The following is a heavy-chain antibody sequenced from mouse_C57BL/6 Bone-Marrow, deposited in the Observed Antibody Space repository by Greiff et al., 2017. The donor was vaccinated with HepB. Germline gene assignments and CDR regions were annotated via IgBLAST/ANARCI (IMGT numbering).Heavy chain of an antibody. J-gene: IGHJ2*01. CDR3: ERARHYYGSIFDY. D-gene: IGHD1-1*01. CDR2: IYPRSGNT. CDR1: GYTFTSYG. Sequence: QVQLQQSGAELARPGASVKLSCKASGYTFTSYGISWVKQRPGQGLEWIGEIYPRSGNTYYNEKFKGKATLTADKSSSTAYMELRSLTSEDSAVYFCERARHYYGSIFDYWGQGTTLTVCS. V-gene: IGHV1-81*01.